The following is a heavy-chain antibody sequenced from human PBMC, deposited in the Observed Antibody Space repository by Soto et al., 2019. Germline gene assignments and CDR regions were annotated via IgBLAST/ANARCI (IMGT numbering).Heavy chain of an antibody. CDR2: ISWNSGSI. CDR1: GFTFDDYA. Sequence: EVQLVESGGGLVQPGRSLRLSCAASGFTFDDYAMHWVQQAPGKGLEWVSGISWNSGSIGYADSVKGRFTISRDNAKNSLYLQMNSLRAEDTALYYCAKDIRYYYGSSGPDAFDIWGQGTMVTVSS. CDR3: AKDIRYYYGSSGPDAFDI. J-gene: IGHJ3*02. V-gene: IGHV3-9*01. D-gene: IGHD3-10*01.